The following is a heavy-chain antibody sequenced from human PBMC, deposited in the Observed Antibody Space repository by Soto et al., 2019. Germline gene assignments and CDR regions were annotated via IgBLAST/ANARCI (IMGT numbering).Heavy chain of an antibody. CDR1: GFTFTTYY. CDR3: ARERVVVAATRHHYFDY. J-gene: IGHJ4*02. CDR2: IDPSGGST. Sequence: ASVKVSCKTSGFTFTTYYIHWVRQAPGQGLEWMGMIDPSGGSTTYAQKFQGRITMTSDMSTSTVYMELSSLRSEDTAVYYCARERVVVAATRHHYFDYWGQGTLVTVSS. D-gene: IGHD2-15*01. V-gene: IGHV1-46*01.